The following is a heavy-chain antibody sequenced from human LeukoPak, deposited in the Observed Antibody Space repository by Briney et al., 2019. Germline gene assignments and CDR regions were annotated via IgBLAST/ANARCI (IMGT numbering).Heavy chain of an antibody. CDR1: GYTFTHHG. Sequence: ASVKVSCKASGYTFTHHGIAWIRQAPGQGLEWLGWISCYNGDKIYAQKFQGRVTLTTEKSTSTVYMELRSLTSEDTAVYYCARDPSNTSGWYQYFDAWGHGTLVSVSS. V-gene: IGHV1-18*01. CDR2: ISCYNGDK. J-gene: IGHJ2*01. D-gene: IGHD6-19*01. CDR3: ARDPSNTSGWYQYFDA.